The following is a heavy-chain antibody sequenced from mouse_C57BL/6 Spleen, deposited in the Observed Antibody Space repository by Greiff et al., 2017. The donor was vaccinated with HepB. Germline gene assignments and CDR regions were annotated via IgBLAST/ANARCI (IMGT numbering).Heavy chain of an antibody. V-gene: IGHV1-69*01. Sequence: QVQLKQPGAELVMPGASVKLSCKASGYTFTSYWMHWVKQRPGQGLEWIGEIDPSDSYTNYNQKFKGKSTLTVDKSSSTAYMQLSSLTSEDSAVYYCARRVLYYGSSYGWYFDVWGTGTTVTVSS. CDR2: IDPSDSYT. CDR3: ARRVLYYGSSYGWYFDV. J-gene: IGHJ1*03. D-gene: IGHD1-1*01. CDR1: GYTFTSYW.